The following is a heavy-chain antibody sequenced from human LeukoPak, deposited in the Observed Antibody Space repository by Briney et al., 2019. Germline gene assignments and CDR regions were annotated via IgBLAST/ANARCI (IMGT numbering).Heavy chain of an antibody. J-gene: IGHJ4*02. V-gene: IGHV1-24*01. CDR3: ATEIRGVIIPKFDY. CDR1: GDTLSELS. CDR2: FDPEDGEI. D-gene: IGHD3-10*01. Sequence: ASVTVSCTVSGDTLSELSMHWVRRAPGKGLEWMGGFDPEDGEIIYARNFQDRVTMTEDTSTDTAYMEVHGLRAEDTAVYYCATEIRGVIIPKFDYWGQGTLVTVSS.